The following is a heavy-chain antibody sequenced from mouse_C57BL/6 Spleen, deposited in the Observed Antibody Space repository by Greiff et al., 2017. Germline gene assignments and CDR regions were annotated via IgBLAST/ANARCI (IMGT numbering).Heavy chain of an antibody. CDR1: GFTFSSYG. J-gene: IGHJ2*01. CDR2: ISSGGSYT. V-gene: IGHV5-6*01. CDR3: ARHGAEGYYFDY. Sequence: EVKLMESGGDLVKPGGSLKLSCAASGFTFSSYGMSWVRQTPDKRLEWVATISSGGSYTYYPDSVKGRFTISRDNAKNTLYLQMSSLKSEDTAMYYCARHGAEGYYFDYWGQGTTLTVSS.